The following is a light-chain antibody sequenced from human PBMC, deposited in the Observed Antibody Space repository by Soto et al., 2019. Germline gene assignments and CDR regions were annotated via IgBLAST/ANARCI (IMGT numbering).Light chain of an antibody. CDR2: ATS. J-gene: IGKJ4*01. V-gene: IGKV3-15*01. CDR1: QSVGNN. Sequence: EIVVTQSPGTLSVSPGERATLSCRASQSVGNNFAWYQQKPGQAPRLLIFATSTRATGVPARFSGSGSGTEFTLTISSLQSEDLAVCYCQQYGDWPLTFGGGAKVEIE. CDR3: QQYGDWPLT.